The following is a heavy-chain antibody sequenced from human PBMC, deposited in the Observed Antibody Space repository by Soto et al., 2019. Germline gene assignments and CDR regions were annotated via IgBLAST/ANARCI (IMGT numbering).Heavy chain of an antibody. Sequence: SGTTLVNPTQTLTLTCTFSGFSLSTSGMCVSWIRQPPGKALEWLALIDWDDDKYYSTSLKTRLTISKDTSKNQVVLTMTNMDPVDTATYYCARIRDYGGNSAAFDIWGQGTMVTVSS. CDR2: IDWDDDK. D-gene: IGHD4-17*01. V-gene: IGHV2-70*01. CDR1: GFSLSTSGMC. CDR3: ARIRDYGGNSAAFDI. J-gene: IGHJ3*02.